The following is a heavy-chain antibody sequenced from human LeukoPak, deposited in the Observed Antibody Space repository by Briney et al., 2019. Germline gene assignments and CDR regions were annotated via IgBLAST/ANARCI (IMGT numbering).Heavy chain of an antibody. J-gene: IGHJ4*02. CDR1: GFTFSSYG. V-gene: IGHV3-21*01. CDR2: ISSSSSYI. Sequence: GGSLRLSCAASGFTFSSYGMNWVRQAPGKGLEWVSSISSSSSYIYYADSVKGRFTISRDNAKNSLYLQMNSLRAEDTAVYYCASSGGLLWFGESDEYYFDYWGQGTLVTVSS. D-gene: IGHD3-10*01. CDR3: ASSGGLLWFGESDEYYFDY.